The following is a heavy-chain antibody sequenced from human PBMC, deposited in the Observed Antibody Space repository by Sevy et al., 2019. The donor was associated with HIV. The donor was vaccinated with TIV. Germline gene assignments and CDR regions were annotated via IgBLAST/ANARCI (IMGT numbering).Heavy chain of an antibody. CDR1: EFTFSTYT. CDR3: AKGDSSFYGMDV. J-gene: IGHJ6*02. Sequence: GGSLRLSCAASEFTFSTYTMNWVRQAPGKGLEWVSGISGSGGSTYYADFVKGRFTISRDKSRNTVYLQMNSLRVEDTAVYYCAKGDSSFYGMDVWGQGTTVTVSS. V-gene: IGHV3-23*01. D-gene: IGHD3-22*01. CDR2: ISGSGGST.